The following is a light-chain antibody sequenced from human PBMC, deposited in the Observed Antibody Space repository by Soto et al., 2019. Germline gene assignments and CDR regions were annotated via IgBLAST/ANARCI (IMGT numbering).Light chain of an antibody. CDR3: QSYDSSLSGLV. Sequence: QSVPPQPPSVSGAPGQSATISCTGSSSKIGAGYDVHWYQQLPGTAPKHLIYGSSNRPSGVPDRFSGSKSGTSASLAITGLQAEDEADYYCQSYDSSLSGLVFGTGTKLTVL. CDR1: SSKIGAGYD. CDR2: GSS. J-gene: IGLJ1*01. V-gene: IGLV1-40*01.